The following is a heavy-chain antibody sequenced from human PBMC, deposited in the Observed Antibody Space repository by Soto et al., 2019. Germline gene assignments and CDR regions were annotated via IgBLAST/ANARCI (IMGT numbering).Heavy chain of an antibody. CDR2: INPRGFFT. D-gene: IGHD1-1*01. V-gene: IGHV1-46*01. CDR3: ARAAGRFWNLVRFDP. CDR1: GYTFTSYN. Sequence: QVQLVQSGAEVKKPGASVKVSCKASGYTFTSYNIHWVRQAPGQGLEWVGMINPRGFFTTYAQKFRGRLIMTGDTSTSVVYMELPSLRSEDTAMYYCARAAGRFWNLVRFDPWGQGTLVSVSS. J-gene: IGHJ5*02.